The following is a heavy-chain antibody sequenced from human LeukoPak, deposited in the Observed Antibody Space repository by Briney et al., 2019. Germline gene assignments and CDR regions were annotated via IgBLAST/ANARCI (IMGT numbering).Heavy chain of an antibody. J-gene: IGHJ4*02. D-gene: IGHD6-13*01. CDR1: GFSITDHH. V-gene: IGHV3-72*01. Sequence: GGSLRLSCAGAGFSITDHHMDWVRQAPGKGLEWIGRSATTKPNSCTTQYAASARGRFTISRDDSQNSLYLQLNSLKTEDTAVYFCVRVVTTGSGWYHLDNWGLGTLVPVSS. CDR2: SATTKPNSCTT. CDR3: VRVVTTGSGWYHLDN.